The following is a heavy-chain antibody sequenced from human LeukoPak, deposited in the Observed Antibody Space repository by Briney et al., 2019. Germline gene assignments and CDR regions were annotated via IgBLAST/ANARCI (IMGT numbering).Heavy chain of an antibody. Sequence: SETLSLTCNVSGGSVSSYCWSWIRQPPGKGLEWIGYIYYSGSTNYNPSLKSRVTISVDTSKNQLSLKLSSVTAADTAVYYCARVLSSAAAGAFDIWGQGTMVTVSS. J-gene: IGHJ3*02. D-gene: IGHD6-13*01. V-gene: IGHV4-59*02. CDR1: GGSVSSYC. CDR2: IYYSGST. CDR3: ARVLSSAAAGAFDI.